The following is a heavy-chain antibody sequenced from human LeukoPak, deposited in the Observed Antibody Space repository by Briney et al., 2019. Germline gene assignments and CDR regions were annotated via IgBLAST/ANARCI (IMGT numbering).Heavy chain of an antibody. D-gene: IGHD2/OR15-2a*01. CDR2: IFYTGST. CDR1: GGSISSSSYS. Sequence: SETLSLTCTVSGGSISSSSYSWGWIRQPPGKGLEWIGSIFYTGSTYYNPSLKGRVTISVDTSKNQFSLKLSSVTAADTAVYYCARAFRARYFDLWGRGTLVTVSS. J-gene: IGHJ2*01. CDR3: ARAFRARYFDL. V-gene: IGHV4-39*01.